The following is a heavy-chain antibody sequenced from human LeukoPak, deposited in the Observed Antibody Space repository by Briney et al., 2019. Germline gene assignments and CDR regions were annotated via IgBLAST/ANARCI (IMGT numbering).Heavy chain of an antibody. CDR2: IKSKTDGGTT. J-gene: IGHJ4*02. D-gene: IGHD2-2*01. CDR1: GFTFSNAW. Sequence: KTGGSLRLSCAASGFTFSNAWMSWVRQAPGKGLEWVGRIKSKTDGGTTDYAAPVKGRFTISRDDSKNTLYLQMNSLKTEDTAVYYCTTVPYCSSTSCYGNWGQGTLVTVSS. V-gene: IGHV3-15*01. CDR3: TTVPYCSSTSCYGN.